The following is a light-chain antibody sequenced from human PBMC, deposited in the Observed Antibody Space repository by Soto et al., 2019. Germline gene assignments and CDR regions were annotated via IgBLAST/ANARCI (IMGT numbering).Light chain of an antibody. J-gene: IGKJ5*01. CDR2: AAS. Sequence: DIQMTQSPSSLSASIEDRVIITCRASQSISNHLNWYQQKPGKAPKLLIFAASSLQSGVPSRFSGSRSGPDFTLTISNLQSEDFAVYFCQQYHNWPPISFGQGTRLEIK. CDR1: QSISNH. V-gene: IGKV1-39*01. CDR3: QQYHNWPPIS.